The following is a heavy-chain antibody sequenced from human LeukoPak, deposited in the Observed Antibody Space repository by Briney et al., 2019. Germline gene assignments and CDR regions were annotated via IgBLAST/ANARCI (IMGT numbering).Heavy chain of an antibody. V-gene: IGHV1-69*04. CDR3: ASSIVVVPAAISGPPLTDYYGMDV. Sequence: ASVKVSCKASGGTFSSYAISWVRQAPGQGLEWIGRIIPILGIANYAQKFQGRVTITADKSTSTAYMELSSLRSEDTAVYYCASSIVVVPAAISGPPLTDYYGMDVWGQGTTVTVSS. D-gene: IGHD2-2*02. CDR1: GGTFSSYA. CDR2: IIPILGIA. J-gene: IGHJ6*02.